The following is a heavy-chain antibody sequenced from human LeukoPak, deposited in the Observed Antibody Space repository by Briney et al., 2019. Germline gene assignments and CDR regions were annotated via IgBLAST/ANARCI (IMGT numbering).Heavy chain of an antibody. V-gene: IGHV4-39*07. CDR2: IYYRGNT. J-gene: IGHJ4*02. CDR1: GGSFTDYY. D-gene: IGHD1/OR15-1a*01. Sequence: PSETLSLTCTVSGGSFTDYYWGWIRQPPGKGLEWIGSIYYRGNTFYNPSLRNRVSISIATSKGRFSLNVNSVTAADTAVYFCTRDREHRTQDSWGQGTLVTVS. CDR3: TRDREHRTQDS.